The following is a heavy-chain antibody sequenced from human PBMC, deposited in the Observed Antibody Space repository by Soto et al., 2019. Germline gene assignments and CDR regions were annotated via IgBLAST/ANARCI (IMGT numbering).Heavy chain of an antibody. D-gene: IGHD3-10*01. CDR1: GFSFSTYA. CDR3: AKGILWFGESYTWYFDL. CDR2: ISGSGGST. J-gene: IGHJ2*01. V-gene: IGHV3-23*01. Sequence: EVQLLESGGGLVQPGGSLRLSCAASGFSFSTYAMSWVRQAPGKGLEWVSGISGSGGSTYYADSVKGRFTISRDNSKNTLYLQMNSLRAEDTAIYYCAKGILWFGESYTWYFDLWGRGTLVTVSS.